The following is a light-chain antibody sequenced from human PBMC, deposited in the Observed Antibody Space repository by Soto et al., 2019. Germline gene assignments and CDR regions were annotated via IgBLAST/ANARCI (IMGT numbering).Light chain of an antibody. CDR1: SSDIGSRNS. CDR3: FSHTRSTSRTTQYL. CDR2: DVT. V-gene: IGLV2-14*01. Sequence: QSALTQPASMSGSPGQSITISCTGTSSDIGSRNSVCWYQQHPGKAPKLIIYDVTNRPSGVSDRFSGSKSDNTASLTISGLQAEDEADYYCFSHTRSTSRTTQYLFGTATKLTVL. J-gene: IGLJ1*01.